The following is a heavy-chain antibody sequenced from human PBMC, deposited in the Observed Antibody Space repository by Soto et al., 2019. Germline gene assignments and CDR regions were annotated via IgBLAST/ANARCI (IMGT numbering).Heavy chain of an antibody. CDR3: ARDYRYPFDY. Sequence: VGSLRLSCAASGFTFSSYWMNWVRLAPGKGLEWVANIKQDGSEKNYVDSVKGRFTISRDNAQNSLSLQMNSLRVEDTAVYYCARDYRYPFDYWGQGTVVTVSS. V-gene: IGHV3-7*01. CDR1: GFTFSSYW. J-gene: IGHJ4*02. D-gene: IGHD1-26*01. CDR2: IKQDGSEK.